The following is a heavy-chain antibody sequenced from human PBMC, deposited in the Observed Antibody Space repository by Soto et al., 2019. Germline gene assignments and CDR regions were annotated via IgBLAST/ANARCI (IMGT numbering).Heavy chain of an antibody. D-gene: IGHD2-21*01. J-gene: IGHJ4*02. CDR3: ARDLGDCYNSPFDY. Sequence: QVQLVQSGAEVKKPGSSVKVSCKASGGTFSSYAISWVRQAPGQGLEWMGGIIPIFGTANYAQKFQGRVTITADKSTRTDYMELSSLRSEDTALYYCARDLGDCYNSPFDYWGQGTLVTVSS. V-gene: IGHV1-69*06. CDR2: IIPIFGTA. CDR1: GGTFSSYA.